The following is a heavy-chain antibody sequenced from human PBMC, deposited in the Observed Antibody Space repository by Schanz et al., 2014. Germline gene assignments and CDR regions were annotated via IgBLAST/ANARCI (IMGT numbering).Heavy chain of an antibody. Sequence: QVQLRESGPGLVKPSGTLSLTCGVSGGSISSPYWWSWVRQSPGKGLQWIGEIYHSGSTNYNPSPRSGFTMSVDKSKKQFSLTLSSLTAADTAVYYCARGLGSCTATRCGFGDYFDYWGQGTLVSVSS. CDR1: GGSISSPYW. CDR3: ARGLGSCTATRCGFGDYFDY. D-gene: IGHD2-8*02. V-gene: IGHV4-4*02. J-gene: IGHJ4*02. CDR2: IYHSGST.